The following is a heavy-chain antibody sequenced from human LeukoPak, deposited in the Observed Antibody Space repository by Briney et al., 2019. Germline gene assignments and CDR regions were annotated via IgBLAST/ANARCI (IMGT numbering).Heavy chain of an antibody. V-gene: IGHV3-23*01. Sequence: GGSLRLSCAASGFIFSNYAMSWVRQAPGRGLEWVSAISTSGGSTYYADSVKGRFPISRDNSKNTLHLQMNSLRAEDTAVYHCARQLGYCSDCNCYFDYWGQGTLVTVSS. CDR1: GFIFSNYA. CDR3: ARQLGYCSDCNCYFDY. J-gene: IGHJ4*02. D-gene: IGHD2-15*01. CDR2: ISTSGGST.